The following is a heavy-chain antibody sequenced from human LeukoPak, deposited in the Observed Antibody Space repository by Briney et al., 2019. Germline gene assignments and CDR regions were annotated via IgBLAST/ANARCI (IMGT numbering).Heavy chain of an antibody. Sequence: SETLSLTCTVSGGSLSSSSYYWGWIRQPPGKGLEWIGSIYYSGSTYYNSSLKSRVTMSVDTSKNQFSLKLSSVTAADTAVYYCARHRPPPIAAAGPHADFDYWGQGALVTLSS. CDR2: IYYSGST. J-gene: IGHJ4*02. V-gene: IGHV4-39*01. CDR1: GGSLSSSSYY. D-gene: IGHD6-13*01. CDR3: ARHRPPPIAAAGPHADFDY.